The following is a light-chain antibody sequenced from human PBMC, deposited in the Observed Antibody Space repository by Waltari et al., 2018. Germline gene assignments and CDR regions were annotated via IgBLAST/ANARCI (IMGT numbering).Light chain of an antibody. Sequence: EIVMTQSPATLSVSPGERATLSCWASQSVSSNLAWYQQKPGQAPRLLIYGASTRATGIPSRFSGSGSGTEFTLTISGLQSEDFAVYYCQQYNNWPPWTFGQGTKVEMK. J-gene: IGKJ1*01. CDR3: QQYNNWPPWT. CDR2: GAS. CDR1: QSVSSN. V-gene: IGKV3-15*01.